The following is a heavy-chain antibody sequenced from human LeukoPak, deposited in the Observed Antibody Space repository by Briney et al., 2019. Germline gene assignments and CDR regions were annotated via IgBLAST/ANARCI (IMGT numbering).Heavy chain of an antibody. CDR2: IYHSGST. Sequence: SETLSLTCTVSGYSISSGYYWGWIRQPPGKGLEWIGSIYHSGSTYYNPSLKSRVTISVDTSKNQFSLKLSSVTAADTAVYYCARGKGRGSHIDYWGQGTLVTVSS. CDR3: ARGKGRGSHIDY. V-gene: IGHV4-38-2*02. CDR1: GYSISSGYY. J-gene: IGHJ4*02. D-gene: IGHD1-26*01.